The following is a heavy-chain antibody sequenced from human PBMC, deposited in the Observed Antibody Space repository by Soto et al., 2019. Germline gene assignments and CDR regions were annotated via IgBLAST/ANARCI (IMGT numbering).Heavy chain of an antibody. CDR3: ATVMSSYYNSGNYCAILNDYGMDA. V-gene: IGHV1-69*13. D-gene: IGHD3-22*01. J-gene: IGHJ6*02. CDR1: GGSVTSYA. CDR2: IILIFGTA. Sequence: ASVHVSYQSSGGSVTSYAISWVRQAPGQGLECVGWIILIFGTANYAQKFQGIVTMTADESTSTANMELRSLSSEDPDVYYCATVMSSYYNSGNYCAILNDYGMDAWGQGTTVTVSS.